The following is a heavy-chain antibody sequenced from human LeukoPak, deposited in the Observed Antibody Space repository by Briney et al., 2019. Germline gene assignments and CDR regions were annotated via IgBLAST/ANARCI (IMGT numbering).Heavy chain of an antibody. CDR3: ARDAQWLASAADY. J-gene: IGHJ4*02. D-gene: IGHD6-19*01. CDR2: ISSSGSTI. CDR1: GFTFSSYE. V-gene: IGHV3-48*03. Sequence: GGSLRLSCAASGFTFSSYEMNWVRQAPGKGLEWVSYISSSGSTIYYADSVKGRFTISRDDAKNSLYLQMNSLRAEDTAVYYCARDAQWLASAADYWGQGTLVTVSS.